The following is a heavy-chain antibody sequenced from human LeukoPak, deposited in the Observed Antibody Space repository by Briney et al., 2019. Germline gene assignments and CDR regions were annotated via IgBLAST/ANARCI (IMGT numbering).Heavy chain of an antibody. J-gene: IGHJ4*02. CDR1: GFTFGDYA. CDR3: TRDISLLVVVPAGDDY. Sequence: PGGPLRLSCTASGFTFGDYAMSWVRQAPGKGLEWVGFIRSKAYGGTTEYAASVKGRFTISRDDSKSIAYLQMNSLKTEDTAVYYCTRDISLLVVVPAGDDYWGQGTLVTVSS. V-gene: IGHV3-49*04. D-gene: IGHD2-2*01. CDR2: IRSKAYGGTT.